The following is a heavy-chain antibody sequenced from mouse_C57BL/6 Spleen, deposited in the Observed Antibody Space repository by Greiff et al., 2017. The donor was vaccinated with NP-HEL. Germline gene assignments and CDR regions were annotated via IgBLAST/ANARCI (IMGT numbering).Heavy chain of an antibody. V-gene: IGHV1-26*01. CDR3: ARGRDGVLYFDY. CDR2: INPNNGGT. Sequence: EVQLQQSGPELVKPGASVKISCKASGYTFTDYYMNWVKQSHGKSLEWIGDINPNNGGTSYNQKFKGKATLTVDKSSSTAYMELRSLTSEDSAVYYCARGRDGVLYFDYWGQGTTLTVSS. J-gene: IGHJ2*01. CDR1: GYTFTDYY. D-gene: IGHD3-3*01.